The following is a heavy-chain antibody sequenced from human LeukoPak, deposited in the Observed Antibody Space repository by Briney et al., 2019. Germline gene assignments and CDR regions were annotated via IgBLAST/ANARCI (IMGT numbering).Heavy chain of an antibody. Sequence: PSETVSLTCTVSGGSISSSSYYWGWIRQPPGKGLEWIGSIYYSGSTYYNPSLKSRVTISVDTSKNQFSLKLSSVTAADTAVYYCARQVSVWTTVTTFDYWGQGTLVTVSS. CDR3: ARQVSVWTTVTTFDY. CDR1: GGSISSSSYY. CDR2: IYYSGST. D-gene: IGHD4-17*01. J-gene: IGHJ4*02. V-gene: IGHV4-39*01.